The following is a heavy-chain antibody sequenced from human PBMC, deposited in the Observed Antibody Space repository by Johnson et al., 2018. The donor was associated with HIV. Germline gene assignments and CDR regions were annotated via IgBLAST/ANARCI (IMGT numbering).Heavy chain of an antibody. CDR1: GFTFSSYA. CDR2: ISYDGSNK. V-gene: IGHV3-30*14. J-gene: IGHJ3*02. D-gene: IGHD3-3*01. Sequence: VQLLESGGGVVRPGGSLRLSCAASGFTFSSYAMHWVRQAPGKGLEWVAVISYDGSNKYYADSVKGRFTISRDNAKNLVFLQMNSLRAEDTALYYCAKGGPLFVDAFDIWGLGTMVTVSS. CDR3: AKGGPLFVDAFDI.